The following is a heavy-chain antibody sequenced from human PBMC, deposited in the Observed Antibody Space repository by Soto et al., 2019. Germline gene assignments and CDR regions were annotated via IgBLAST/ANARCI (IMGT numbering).Heavy chain of an antibody. CDR3: AKGVWEVLRRNWFDP. J-gene: IGHJ5*02. CDR2: ISGSGDST. V-gene: IGHV3-23*01. CDR1: GFTFSSYA. D-gene: IGHD1-26*01. Sequence: GGSLRLSCAASGFTFSSYAMSWVRQAPGKGLEWVSAISGSGDSTYYADSVKGRFTISRDNSKNTLYLQMNSLRAEDTAVYYCAKGVWEVLRRNWFDPWGQGTLVTVSS.